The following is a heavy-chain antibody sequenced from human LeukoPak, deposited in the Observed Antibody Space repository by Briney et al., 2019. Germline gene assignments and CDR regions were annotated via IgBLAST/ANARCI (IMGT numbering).Heavy chain of an antibody. D-gene: IGHD3-9*01. V-gene: IGHV3-30-3*01. Sequence: PGGSLRLSCAASGFTFSSYAMHWVRQAPGKGLEWVAVISYDGSNKYYADSVKGRFTISRDNSKNTLYLQMNSLRAEDTAVYYCARELRYFDWYTYYFDYWGQGTLVTVSS. CDR3: ARELRYFDWYTYYFDY. J-gene: IGHJ4*02. CDR2: ISYDGSNK. CDR1: GFTFSSYA.